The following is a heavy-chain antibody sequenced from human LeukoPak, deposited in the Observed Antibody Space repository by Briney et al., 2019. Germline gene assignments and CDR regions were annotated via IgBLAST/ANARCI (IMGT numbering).Heavy chain of an antibody. CDR1: GGSISSSNW. J-gene: IGHJ4*02. V-gene: IGHV4-4*02. CDR3: ARVTKRVAAAGDFDY. CDR2: IYHSGST. D-gene: IGHD6-13*01. Sequence: PSGTLSLTCAVSGGSISSSNWWSWVRQPLGKGLEWIGEIYHSGSTNYNPSLKSRVTISVDKSKNQFSLKLSSVTTADTAVYYCARVTKRVAAAGDFDYWGQGTLVTVSS.